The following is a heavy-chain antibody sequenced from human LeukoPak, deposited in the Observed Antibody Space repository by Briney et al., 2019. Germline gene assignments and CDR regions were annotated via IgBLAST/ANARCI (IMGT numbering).Heavy chain of an antibody. CDR3: AHFKGGSFDF. CDR1: GDSVSSNSAA. D-gene: IGHD1-26*01. J-gene: IGHJ3*01. CDR2: TYYRSEWYT. Sequence: SQTLSLTCAISGDSVSSNSAAWNWIRQSPSRGLEWLGRTYYRSEWYTEYALSVKSRITINPDTAKNQFSLQLNSVTPEDTAVYYCAHFKGGSFDFWGQGTMVTVSS. V-gene: IGHV6-1*01.